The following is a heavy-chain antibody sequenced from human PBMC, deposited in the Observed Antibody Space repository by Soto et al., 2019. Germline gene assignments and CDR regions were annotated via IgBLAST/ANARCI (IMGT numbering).Heavy chain of an antibody. V-gene: IGHV1-46*01. Sequence: GASVKVSCKASGYTFTSYYMHWVRQAPGQGLEWMGIINPSGGSTSYAQKFQGRVTMTRDTSTSTFYMELSSLRSEDTAVYYCARGLKRTQLTDYYYGMDVWGQGTTVTVSS. D-gene: IGHD3-10*01. CDR2: INPSGGST. CDR1: GYTFTSYY. CDR3: ARGLKRTQLTDYYYGMDV. J-gene: IGHJ6*02.